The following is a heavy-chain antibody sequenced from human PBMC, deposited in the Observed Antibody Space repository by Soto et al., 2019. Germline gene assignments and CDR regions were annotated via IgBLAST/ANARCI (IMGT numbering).Heavy chain of an antibody. CDR1: GFTFSKFG. CDR3: AKDSDQLLFDYYYYGMDV. J-gene: IGHJ6*02. Sequence: VQLVESGGGVVQPGGSLRLSCEASGFTFSKFGIHWVRQAPGKGLEWVAVVSYDGSFKYYADSVKGRFTISRDNSKNTLYLQMNSLRPEDTALYYCAKDSDQLLFDYYYYGMDVWGQGTTVTVSS. D-gene: IGHD2-2*01. V-gene: IGHV3-30*18. CDR2: VSYDGSFK.